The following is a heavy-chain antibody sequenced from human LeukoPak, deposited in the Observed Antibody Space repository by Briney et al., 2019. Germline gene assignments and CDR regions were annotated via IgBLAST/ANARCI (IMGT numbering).Heavy chain of an antibody. D-gene: IGHD3-10*01. CDR2: VFYTGSS. CDR1: GVSISSSNFY. V-gene: IGHV4-39*07. Sequence: SETLSLTCTVSGVSISSSNFYWGWIRQTPGKGLEWIGSVFYTGSSYYNQSLKSRVTIYVDTSKNQFSLKLNSVTAADTAIYYCARGGYYGSGNDFRFDPWGQGTLVTVSS. CDR3: ARGGYYGSGNDFRFDP. J-gene: IGHJ5*02.